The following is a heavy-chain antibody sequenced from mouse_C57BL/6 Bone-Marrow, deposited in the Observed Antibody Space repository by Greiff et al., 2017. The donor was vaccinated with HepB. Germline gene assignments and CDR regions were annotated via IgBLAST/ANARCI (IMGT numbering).Heavy chain of an antibody. D-gene: IGHD1-1*01. Sequence: VKLQQPGAELVRPGTSVKLSCKASGYTFTSYWMHWVKQRPGQGLEWIGVIDPSDSYTNYNQKFKGKATLTVDTSSSTAYMQLSSLTSEDSAVYYCARGYYGTSDYWGQGTTLTVSS. CDR3: ARGYYGTSDY. CDR1: GYTFTSYW. J-gene: IGHJ2*01. V-gene: IGHV1-59*01. CDR2: IDPSDSYT.